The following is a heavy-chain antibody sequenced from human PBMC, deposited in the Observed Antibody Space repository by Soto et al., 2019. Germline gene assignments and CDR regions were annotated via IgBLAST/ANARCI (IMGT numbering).Heavy chain of an antibody. V-gene: IGHV1-46*01. Sequence: ASVKVSCKASGYTVTSYYMHWVRQAPGQGLEWMGIINPSGGSTSYAQKFQGRVTMTRDTSTSTVYMELSSLRSEDTAVYYCARDLSGWYYFDYRGQGTLVTVSS. J-gene: IGHJ4*02. CDR3: ARDLSGWYYFDY. D-gene: IGHD6-19*01. CDR2: INPSGGST. CDR1: GYTVTSYY.